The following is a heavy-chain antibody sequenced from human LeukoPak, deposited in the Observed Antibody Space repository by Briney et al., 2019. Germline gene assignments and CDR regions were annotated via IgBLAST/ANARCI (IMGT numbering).Heavy chain of an antibody. CDR3: AKEGLTMIVVVINDAFDI. D-gene: IGHD3-22*01. CDR2: ISGNGRT. CDR1: GFTFSNDD. Sequence: EGSLRLSCAASGFTFSNDDMNWVRQAPGKGLEWVSGISGNGRTYYAGSVKGRFTISSDNSKNTLYLQMNSLRAEDTAVYYCAKEGLTMIVVVINDAFDIWGQGTMVTVSS. V-gene: IGHV3-23*01. J-gene: IGHJ3*02.